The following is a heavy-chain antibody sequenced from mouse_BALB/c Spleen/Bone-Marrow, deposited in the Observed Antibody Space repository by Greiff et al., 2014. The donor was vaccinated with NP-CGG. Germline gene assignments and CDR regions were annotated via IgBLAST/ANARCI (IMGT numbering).Heavy chain of an antibody. CDR1: GFTFSSYA. V-gene: IGHV5-9-3*01. Sequence: VQLKESGGGLVKPGGSLKLSCAASGFTFSSYAMSWVRQSPEKRLEWVATISSGGSYTYYPDSVKGRFTISRDNDKNTLYLQMSSLRSEDTAMYYCARPSYYAHTTHYWGQGISVTFS. CDR3: ARPSYYAHTTHY. D-gene: IGHD2-10*01. CDR2: ISSGGSYT. J-gene: IGHJ4*01.